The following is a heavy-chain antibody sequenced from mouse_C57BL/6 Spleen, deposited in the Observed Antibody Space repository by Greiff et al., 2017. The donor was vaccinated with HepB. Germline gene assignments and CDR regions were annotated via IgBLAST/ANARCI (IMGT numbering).Heavy chain of an antibody. D-gene: IGHD1-1*01. CDR3: TRRGITTVVAPYYVDY. CDR1: GYTFTSYW. J-gene: IGHJ2*01. V-gene: IGHV1-5*01. CDR2: IYPGNSDT. Sequence: EVQLQQSGTVLARPGASVKMSCKTSGYTFTSYWMHWVKQRPGQGLEWIGAIYPGNSDTSYNQKFKGKAKLTAVTSASTAYMELSSLTNEDSAVYDCTRRGITTVVAPYYVDYWGQGTTLTVSS.